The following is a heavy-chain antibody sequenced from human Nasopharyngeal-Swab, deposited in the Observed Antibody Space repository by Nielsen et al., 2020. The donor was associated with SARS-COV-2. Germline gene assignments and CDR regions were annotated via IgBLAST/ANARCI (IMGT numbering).Heavy chain of an antibody. CDR1: GFTLSNYW. J-gene: IGHJ3*02. Sequence: SLRLSCAASGFTLSNYWIHWVRQTPGKGLLWVSRINTDASRTSYADSVKGRFTISRDNAKNTVYLQMNSLRGEDTAVYYCTRVDVHDAFDMWGQGTMVTVSS. D-gene: IGHD3-16*01. CDR2: INTDASRT. CDR3: TRVDVHDAFDM. V-gene: IGHV3-74*01.